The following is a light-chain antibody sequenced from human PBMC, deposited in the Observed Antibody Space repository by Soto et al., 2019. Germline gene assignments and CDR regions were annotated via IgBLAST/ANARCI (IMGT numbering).Light chain of an antibody. CDR2: NVS. Sequence: QSALTQPASVSGSPGQSIAISCTGTSSDVGGYNSVSWYQQHPGKAPKLMIYNVSNRPSGVSDRFSGSKSGNTASLTISGFQAEDEADYYCSSYTSSNTYVFGTGTKLTVL. V-gene: IGLV2-14*03. CDR3: SSYTSSNTYV. CDR1: SSDVGGYNS. J-gene: IGLJ1*01.